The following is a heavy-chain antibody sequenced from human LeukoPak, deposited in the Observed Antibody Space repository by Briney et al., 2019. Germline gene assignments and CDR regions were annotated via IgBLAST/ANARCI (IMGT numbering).Heavy chain of an antibody. CDR2: IYSSGST. D-gene: IGHD7-27*01. J-gene: IGHJ4*02. CDR1: GDSISSATPY. CDR3: ARFLNWVFDN. V-gene: IGHV4-61*02. Sequence: PSQTLSLTCAVSGDSISSATPYWRWIRQPAGKGLEWIGRIYSSGSTNYNPSLKSRVSISVDTSKNQFSLKLSSVTAADTAVYYCARFLNWVFDNWGQGTPVTVSS.